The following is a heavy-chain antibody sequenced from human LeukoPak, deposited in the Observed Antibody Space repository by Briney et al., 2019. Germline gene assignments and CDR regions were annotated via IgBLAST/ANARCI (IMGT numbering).Heavy chain of an antibody. CDR2: ISTSGSTI. CDR1: GFTFSSYE. Sequence: GGSLRLSCAASGFTFSSYEMNWVRQAPRKGLEWVSYISTSGSTIYYADSVKGRFTISRDNAKNSLYLQMNSLRAEDTAVYYCARGGWLQFFDYWGQGTPVTVSS. D-gene: IGHD5-24*01. V-gene: IGHV3-48*03. CDR3: ARGGWLQFFDY. J-gene: IGHJ4*02.